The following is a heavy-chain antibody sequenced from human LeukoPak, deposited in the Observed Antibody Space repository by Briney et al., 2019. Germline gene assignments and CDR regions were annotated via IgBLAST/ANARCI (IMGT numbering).Heavy chain of an antibody. CDR3: AKAGNYYDSSGYYHGLDY. V-gene: IGHV3-23*01. J-gene: IGHJ4*02. CDR1: GFTFSSYA. Sequence: GGSLRLSCAASGFTFSSYAMSWVRQAPGKGLEWVSAISGSGGSTYYADSVKGRFTISRDNSKNTLYPQMNSLRAEDTAVYYCAKAGNYYDSSGYYHGLDYWGQGTLVTVSS. D-gene: IGHD3-22*01. CDR2: ISGSGGST.